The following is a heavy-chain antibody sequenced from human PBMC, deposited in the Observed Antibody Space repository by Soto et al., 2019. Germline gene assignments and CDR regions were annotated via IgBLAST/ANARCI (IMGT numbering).Heavy chain of an antibody. CDR3: AGVLGFYSRCYYFAY. V-gene: IGHV1-69*01. J-gene: IGHJ4*02. CDR1: GGTFSSYV. Sequence: QVQLVQSGAEVKKPGSSVKVSCKASGGTFSSYVISWVRQAPGQGLEWMGGIIPMYGTPNYAQKFQGRVTISADDSTSTAYMDLNSLRSEDTAVYYCAGVLGFYSRCYYFAYWGQGTLVTVSS. D-gene: IGHD2-15*01. CDR2: IIPMYGTP.